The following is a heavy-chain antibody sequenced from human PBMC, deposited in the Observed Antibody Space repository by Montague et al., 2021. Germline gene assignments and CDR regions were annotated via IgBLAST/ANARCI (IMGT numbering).Heavy chain of an antibody. V-gene: IGHV3-74*01. J-gene: IGHJ5*02. Sequence: LRLSCSASGFTFSNYWMHWVRQAPGKGLVWVSHIKYDGSRTDYADSVKGRFTISRDNAKNTLYLQMNSLRVDDTAVYYCARSDFAADLDPWGQGTLVTVPS. D-gene: IGHD6-25*01. CDR3: ARSDFAADLDP. CDR2: IKYDGSRT. CDR1: GFTFSNYW.